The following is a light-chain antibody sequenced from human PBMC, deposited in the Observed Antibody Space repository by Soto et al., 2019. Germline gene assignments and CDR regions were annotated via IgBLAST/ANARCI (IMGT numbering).Light chain of an antibody. J-gene: IGKJ4*01. CDR2: DAS. CDR1: QSISSW. Sequence: GDRVTITCRASQSISSWLAWYQQKPGKAPKLLIYDASSLESGVPSRFSGSGSGTEFTLTISSLQPDDFATYYCQQYNSYPLTSRGGTKV. V-gene: IGKV1-5*01. CDR3: QQYNSYPLT.